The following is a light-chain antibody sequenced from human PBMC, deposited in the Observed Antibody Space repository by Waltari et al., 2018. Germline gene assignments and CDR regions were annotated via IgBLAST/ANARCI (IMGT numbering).Light chain of an antibody. J-gene: IGKJ2*01. V-gene: IGKV3-11*01. CDR3: QHRTSWHP. Sequence: EVVLTQSPTTLSLSPGQRATRTSRASQSVSRNLAWYQQKAGQAPRHLIYEASTRATGIPARFSGSGSGTDFTLSISSLEPEDFAVYYCQHRTSWHPFGQGTKLEIK. CDR1: QSVSRN. CDR2: EAS.